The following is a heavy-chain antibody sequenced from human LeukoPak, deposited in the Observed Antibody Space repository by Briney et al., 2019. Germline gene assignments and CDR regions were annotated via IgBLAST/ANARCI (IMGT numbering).Heavy chain of an antibody. CDR1: GGSISSSNW. CDR2: IYHSGST. V-gene: IGHV4-4*02. D-gene: IGHD3-3*01. CDR3: TLRFLEKKTSGGKKYNWFDP. Sequence: PSETLSLTCAVSGGSISSSNWWSWVRQPPGKGLEWIGEIYHSGSTNYNPSLKSRVTISVDTSKNQFSLKLSSVTAADTAVYYCTLRFLEKKTSGGKKYNWFDPWGQGTLVTVSS. J-gene: IGHJ5*02.